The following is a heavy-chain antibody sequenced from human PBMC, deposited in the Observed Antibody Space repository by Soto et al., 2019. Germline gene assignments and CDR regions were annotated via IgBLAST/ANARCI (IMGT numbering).Heavy chain of an antibody. J-gene: IGHJ4*02. V-gene: IGHV3-23*01. D-gene: IGHD3-22*01. Sequence: EVQLLESGGGLVQPGGSLRLSCAASGFTFSSYAMSWVRQAPGKGLEWVSAISGSGGRTYYADSVKGRFTISRDNSKNTLYLQMNGLRAEDTAVYYCAALIVVVMYPDYWGQGTLVTVSS. CDR3: AALIVVVMYPDY. CDR2: ISGSGGRT. CDR1: GFTFSSYA.